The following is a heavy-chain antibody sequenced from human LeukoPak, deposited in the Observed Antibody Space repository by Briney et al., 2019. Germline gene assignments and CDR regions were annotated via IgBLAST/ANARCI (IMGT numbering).Heavy chain of an antibody. Sequence: PGGSLRLSCAASGFTFSNYAMGWVRQAPGKGLEWVSSIRGTVDNTHYADAVKGRFTISRDISKNTLYLQMNSLRAEDMARYYCAKASTRDTGYYFDSWGQGTLVTVSS. CDR3: AKASTRDTGYYFDS. D-gene: IGHD3-9*01. V-gene: IGHV3-23*01. CDR2: IRGTVDNT. CDR1: GFTFSNYA. J-gene: IGHJ4*02.